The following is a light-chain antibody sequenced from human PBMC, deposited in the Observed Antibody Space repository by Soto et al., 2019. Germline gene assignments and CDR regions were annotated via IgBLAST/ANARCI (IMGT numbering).Light chain of an antibody. J-gene: IGLJ2*01. CDR2: DVN. V-gene: IGLV2-11*01. CDR1: RNDIGDSDY. Sequence: QSALTQPGSVSGSPGQSVTISCTGTRNDIGDSDYVSWYQHPPGKAPKLIIYDVNQRPSGVPGRFSGSKSGNTASLTISGLQTDDEADYYCWSYAGRSILLFGGGTKLTVL. CDR3: WSYAGRSILL.